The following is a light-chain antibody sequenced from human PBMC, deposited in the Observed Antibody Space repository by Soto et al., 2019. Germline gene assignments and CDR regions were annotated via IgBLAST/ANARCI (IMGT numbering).Light chain of an antibody. CDR3: TSYAATYRFFSV. CDR2: EVS. V-gene: IGLV2-8*01. CDR1: SSDVGAYNY. Sequence: QSELTQPPSASGSPGQSVTISCTGTSSDVGAYNYVSWYQQLPGKAPKLIIYEVSKRPSGVPVRFSGSKPGNTASLTVSGLQAEDEADYYCTSYAATYRFFSVFGTGSKVTVL. J-gene: IGLJ1*01.